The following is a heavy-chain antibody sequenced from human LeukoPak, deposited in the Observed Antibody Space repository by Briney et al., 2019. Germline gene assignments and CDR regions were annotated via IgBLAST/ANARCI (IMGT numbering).Heavy chain of an antibody. Sequence: SETLSLTCAVSDDSFSSHYWTWIRQPPGKGLEWIGYIYYSGSSGSTNYNPSLKSRVTIAVDTSKNQFSLKLSPVTVADRAVYYCARGGTMSTVPLWGEGTLVTVSS. V-gene: IGHV4-59*08. D-gene: IGHD4-17*01. CDR3: ARGGTMSTVPL. J-gene: IGHJ4*02. CDR1: DDSFSSHY. CDR2: IYYSGSSGST.